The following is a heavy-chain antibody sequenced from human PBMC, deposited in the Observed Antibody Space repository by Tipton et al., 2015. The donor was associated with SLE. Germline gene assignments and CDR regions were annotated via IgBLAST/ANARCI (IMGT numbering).Heavy chain of an antibody. CDR1: GFSFSSYW. V-gene: IGHV3-74*01. J-gene: IGHJ6*02. D-gene: IGHD3-16*01. Sequence: GSLRLSCAASGFSFSSYWTHWVRQTPGKGLVWVSRIASDGSITDYADSVKGRFTISRDNAENTLYLQMNSLRGEDTAVYYCTRAFQGAMDVWGQGTTVTVSS. CDR2: IASDGSIT. CDR3: TRAFQGAMDV.